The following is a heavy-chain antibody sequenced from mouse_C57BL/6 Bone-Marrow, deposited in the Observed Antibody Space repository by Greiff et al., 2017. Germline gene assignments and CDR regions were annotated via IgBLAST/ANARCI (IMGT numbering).Heavy chain of an antibody. D-gene: IGHD4-1*01. CDR2: IDPENGDT. CDR1: GFNIKDDY. Sequence: VQLQQSGAELVRPGASVKLSCTASGFNIKDDYMHWVKQRPEQGLEWIGWIDPENGDTEYASKFQGKATITADTSSNTAYLQLSSLTSEDTAVYFCARSNWDREYYFDYWGQGTTLTVSS. V-gene: IGHV14-4*01. CDR3: ARSNWDREYYFDY. J-gene: IGHJ2*01.